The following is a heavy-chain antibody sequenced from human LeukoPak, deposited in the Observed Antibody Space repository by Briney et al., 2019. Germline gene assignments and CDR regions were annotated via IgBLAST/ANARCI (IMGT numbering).Heavy chain of an antibody. Sequence: GGSLRLSCAASGFTFSQFGMHWVRQAPGKGLEWVAIIWYDGSEKFYGDSVKGRFTISRDNSKNTLYLQMNSLRAEDTAVYYCARDRGTTSSAGYYFDYWGQGTLVTVSS. J-gene: IGHJ4*02. CDR3: ARDRGTTSSAGYYFDY. D-gene: IGHD6-6*01. CDR1: GFTFSQFG. V-gene: IGHV3-33*01. CDR2: IWYDGSEK.